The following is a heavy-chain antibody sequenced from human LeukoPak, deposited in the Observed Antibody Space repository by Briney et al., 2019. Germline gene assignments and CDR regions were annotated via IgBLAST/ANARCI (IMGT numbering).Heavy chain of an antibody. J-gene: IGHJ5*02. CDR1: GGSISSYY. D-gene: IGHD6-19*01. CDR3: ARDYSSGWYWFDP. CDR2: IYYSGST. V-gene: IGHV4-59*01. Sequence: SETLSLTCTVSGGSISSYYWSWIRQPPGKGLEWIGYIYYSGSTNYNPSLKSRVTISVDTSKDQFSLRLSSVTAADTAVYYCARDYSSGWYWFDPWGQGTLVTVSS.